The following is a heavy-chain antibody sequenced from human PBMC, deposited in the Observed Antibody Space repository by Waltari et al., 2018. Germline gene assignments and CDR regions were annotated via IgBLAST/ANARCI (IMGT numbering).Heavy chain of an antibody. Sequence: VESGGGVIRPGGSLRLSCEASGLTFDDYGMSWVRQGPGKGLEWIAGINWKGDKVAYGDAVRGRFIISRDNAKNLLYLQMNTVGLDDTALYYCARGGDSSWPRWGQGTLVTVSA. D-gene: IGHD3-22*01. V-gene: IGHV3-20*04. J-gene: IGHJ4*02. CDR3: ARGGDSSWPR. CDR2: INWKGDKV. CDR1: GLTFDDYG.